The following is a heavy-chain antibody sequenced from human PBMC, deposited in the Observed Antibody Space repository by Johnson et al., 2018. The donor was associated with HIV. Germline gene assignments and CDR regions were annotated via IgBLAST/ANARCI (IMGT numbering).Heavy chain of an antibody. Sequence: VQLVESGGGLVQPGGSPRLSCAASGLTFSRYWMHWVRQGPGNGLVWVSRISSNGIGTYYANSVDGRFTISRDNDKNTLYLEMGSLRVEDMAVYYCARSRGPMRKDAFDIWGQGTKVTVSS. J-gene: IGHJ3*02. CDR2: ISSNGIGT. CDR1: GLTFSRYW. CDR3: ARSRGPMRKDAFDI. D-gene: IGHD3-10*01. V-gene: IGHV3-74*01.